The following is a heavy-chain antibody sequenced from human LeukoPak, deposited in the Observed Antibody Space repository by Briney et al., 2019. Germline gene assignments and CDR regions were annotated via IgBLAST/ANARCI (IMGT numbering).Heavy chain of an antibody. D-gene: IGHD3-10*01. V-gene: IGHV4-61*01. J-gene: IGHJ4*02. CDR1: GGSINSNNYS. CDR3: ARESRGSGFDY. Sequence: SETLSLTCTVSGGSINSNNYSWSWIRQPPGKGLEWIGYIYYSGSTYYNPSLKSRVTMSVDTSKNQFSLKLSSVTAADTAVYYCARESRGSGFDYWGQGTLVTVSS. CDR2: IYYSGST.